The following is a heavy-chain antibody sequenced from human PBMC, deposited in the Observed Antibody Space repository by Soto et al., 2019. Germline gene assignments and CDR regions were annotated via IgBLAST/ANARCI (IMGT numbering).Heavy chain of an antibody. CDR1: GGSIGGAGYS. D-gene: IGHD3-10*01. CDR3: ARAQFYSGSGNYHNLMFDP. J-gene: IGHJ5*02. Sequence: LSLTCAVSGGSIGGAGYSWSWIRQPPGGGLDWIGYIYESGTILYNPSLKTRLTISLNWSDKQFSLTLNSVTAADTAVYYCARAQFYSGSGNYHNLMFDPWGQGTQVTVSS. CDR2: IYESGTI. V-gene: IGHV4-30-2*01.